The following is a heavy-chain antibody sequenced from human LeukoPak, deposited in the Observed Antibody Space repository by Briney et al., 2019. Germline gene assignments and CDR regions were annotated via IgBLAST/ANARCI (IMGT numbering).Heavy chain of an antibody. J-gene: IGHJ6*02. CDR3: ARDFGPYGMDV. CDR2: INSDGSTT. V-gene: IGHV3-74*01. CDR1: GFSFSSSC. Sequence: GGSLRLSCAASGFSFSSSCMHWVRQAPGTGLVWVSRINSDGSTTNYADSVKGRFTISRDNAMSTLYLQMNSLRAEDTAVYYCARDFGPYGMDVWGQGTTVTVSS. D-gene: IGHD3-16*01.